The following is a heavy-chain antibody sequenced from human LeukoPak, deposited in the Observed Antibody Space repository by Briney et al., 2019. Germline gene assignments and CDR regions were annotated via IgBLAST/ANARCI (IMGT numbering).Heavy chain of an antibody. Sequence: ASVKVSCKASGYTFTSYDINWVRQATGQGLEWMGWMNPSSGNTGYAQKFQGRVTMTRNTSISTAYMELSSLRSEDTAVYYCARGPVGATRRDYWGQGTLVTVSS. V-gene: IGHV1-8*01. CDR2: MNPSSGNT. CDR1: GYTFTSYD. D-gene: IGHD1-26*01. CDR3: ARGPVGATRRDY. J-gene: IGHJ4*02.